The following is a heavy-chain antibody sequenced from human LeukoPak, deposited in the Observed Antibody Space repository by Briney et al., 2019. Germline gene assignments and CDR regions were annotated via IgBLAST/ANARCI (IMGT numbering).Heavy chain of an antibody. Sequence: GGSLRLSCAASGFTFISYVMSWVRQAPEKGLEWVSTISGSGGSTYYADSVKGRFTISRDNSKNTLYLQMNSLRAEDTAVYYCAKRVADILTGLPMYYFDYWGQGTLVTVSS. J-gene: IGHJ4*02. V-gene: IGHV3-23*01. CDR1: GFTFISYV. CDR2: ISGSGGST. D-gene: IGHD3-9*01. CDR3: AKRVADILTGLPMYYFDY.